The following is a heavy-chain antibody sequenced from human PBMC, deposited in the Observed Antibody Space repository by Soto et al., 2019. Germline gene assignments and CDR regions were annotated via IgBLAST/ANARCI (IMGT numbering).Heavy chain of an antibody. J-gene: IGHJ3*02. D-gene: IGHD2-21*02. Sequence: SVKVSCKASGGTFSSYTSSWVRQAPGQGLEWMGRIIPILGIANYAQKFQGRVTITADKSTSTAYMELSSLRSEDTAVYYCASVMGGDLPDAFDIWGQGTMVTVSS. CDR1: GGTFSSYT. CDR2: IIPILGIA. V-gene: IGHV1-69*02. CDR3: ASVMGGDLPDAFDI.